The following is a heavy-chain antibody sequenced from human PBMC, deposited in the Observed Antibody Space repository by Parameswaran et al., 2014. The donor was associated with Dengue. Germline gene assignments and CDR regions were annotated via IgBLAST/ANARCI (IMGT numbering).Heavy chain of an antibody. CDR3: ARDVAGAISECSGGSCPKYYYYYYGMDV. J-gene: IGHJ6*02. D-gene: IGHD2-15*01. CDR2: ISAYNGNT. Sequence: WVRQAPGQGLEWMGWISAYNGNTNYAQKLQGRVTMTTDTSTSTAYMELRSLRSDDTAVYYCARDVAGAISECSGGSCPKYYYYYYGMDVWGQGTTVTVSS. V-gene: IGHV1-18*01.